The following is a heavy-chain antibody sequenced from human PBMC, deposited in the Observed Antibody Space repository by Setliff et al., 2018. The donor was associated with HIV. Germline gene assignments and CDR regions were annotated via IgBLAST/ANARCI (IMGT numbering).Heavy chain of an antibody. J-gene: IGHJ4*02. CDR2: IFTSGST. CDR3: ARGRGSY. CDR1: GDSINSGSYY. V-gene: IGHV4-61*09. Sequence: PSETLSLTCTVSGDSINSGSYYWSWIRQPAGEGLEWIGHIFTSGSTTCNPSLKSRVSISLDTSKNQFSLKLSSVTAADTAVYYCARGRGSYWGQGTLVTVSS. D-gene: IGHD1-26*01.